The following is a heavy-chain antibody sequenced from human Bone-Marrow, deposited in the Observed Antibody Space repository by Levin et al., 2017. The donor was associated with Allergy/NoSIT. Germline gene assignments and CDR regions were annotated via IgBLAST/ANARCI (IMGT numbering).Heavy chain of an antibody. CDR3: ARGYCSGGSCYSVYFDY. CDR1: GFTVSTNY. D-gene: IGHD2-15*01. V-gene: IGHV3-53*01. CDR2: IYSGGNT. Sequence: LSLTCAASGFTVSTNYMSWVRQAPGKGLEWVSVIYSGGNTYYADSVKGRFTISRDNSKNTLYFQMNSLRAEDTAVYYCARGYCSGGSCYSVYFDYWGQGTLVTVSS. J-gene: IGHJ4*02.